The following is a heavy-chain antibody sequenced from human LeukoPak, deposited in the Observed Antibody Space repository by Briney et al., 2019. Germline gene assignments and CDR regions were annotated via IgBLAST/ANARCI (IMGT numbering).Heavy chain of an antibody. CDR1: GGSISTYY. V-gene: IGHV4-59*01. J-gene: IGHJ4*02. Sequence: KPSETLSLTCTVSGGSISTYYWSWIRQPPGKGLEWIGYIYSSGSTNYNPSLKSRVTISVDTSKNQFSLKLSSVTAADTAVYYCARGHSTDWSFNLFDSWGQGTLVTVSS. D-gene: IGHD3-9*01. CDR2: IYSSGST. CDR3: ARGHSTDWSFNLFDS.